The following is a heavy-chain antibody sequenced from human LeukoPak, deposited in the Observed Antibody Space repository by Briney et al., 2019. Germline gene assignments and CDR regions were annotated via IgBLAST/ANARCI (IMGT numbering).Heavy chain of an antibody. CDR2: ISGLGGST. V-gene: IGHV3-23*01. J-gene: IGHJ4*02. CDR1: GFTFSSYA. D-gene: IGHD6-13*01. Sequence: GGSLRLSCAASGFTFSSYAMSWVRQAPGKGLEWVSVISGLGGSTYYADSVKGRFAISRDSSKNTLWLQMNSLRADDTAIYYCARDVEARISAAGTFDYWGQGSLVTVSS. CDR3: ARDVEARISAAGTFDY.